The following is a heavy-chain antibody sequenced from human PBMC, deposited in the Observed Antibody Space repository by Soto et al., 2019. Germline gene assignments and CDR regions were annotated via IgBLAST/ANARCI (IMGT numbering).Heavy chain of an antibody. J-gene: IGHJ6*02. D-gene: IGHD6-6*01. CDR2: INPSGGST. Sequence: WLIQKHGQGLEWMGIINPSGGSTSYEQKFQGRVTMTRDTSTSTVYMELSSLRSEDTAVYYCASGSSIAALSGMDVWGQGTTVTVSS. CDR3: ASGSSIAALSGMDV. V-gene: IGHV1-46*01.